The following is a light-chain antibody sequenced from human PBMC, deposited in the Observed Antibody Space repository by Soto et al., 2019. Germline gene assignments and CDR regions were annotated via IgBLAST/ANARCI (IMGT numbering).Light chain of an antibody. J-gene: IGKJ1*01. CDR2: GAS. CDR1: QSFSSN. V-gene: IGKV3-15*01. Sequence: EIGITQSPATLSVSPGERAPLFFRASQSFSSNLAWYQQKPGQAPRLLIYGASTRATGIPARFSGSGSGTEFTLTISSLQSEDFAVYYCQQYNNWPPTFGQGTKVDIK. CDR3: QQYNNWPPT.